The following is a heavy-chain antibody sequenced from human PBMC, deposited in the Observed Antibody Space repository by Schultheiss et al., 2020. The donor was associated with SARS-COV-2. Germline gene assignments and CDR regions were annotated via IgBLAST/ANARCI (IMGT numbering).Heavy chain of an antibody. V-gene: IGHV3-30*03. Sequence: GESLKISCAASGFTFSSYGMHWVRQAPGKGLEWVAVISYDGSNKYYADSVKGRFTISRDNSKNTLYLQMNSLRAEDTAVYYCASEYSSGWYYFDYWGQGTLVTVSS. J-gene: IGHJ4*02. CDR3: ASEYSSGWYYFDY. CDR1: GFTFSSYG. D-gene: IGHD6-19*01. CDR2: ISYDGSNK.